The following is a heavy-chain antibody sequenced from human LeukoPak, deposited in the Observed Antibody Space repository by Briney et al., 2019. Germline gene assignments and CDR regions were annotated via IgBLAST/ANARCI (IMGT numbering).Heavy chain of an antibody. CDR2: ISSSSSTI. CDR3: ATAYCSGGSCYWNWYFDL. D-gene: IGHD2-15*01. V-gene: IGHV3-48*04. Sequence: PGGSLRLSCAASGFTFSSYSMNWVRQVPGKGLEWVSYISSSSSTIYYADSVKGRFTISRDNAENSLYLQMNSLRAEDTAVYYCATAYCSGGSCYWNWYFDLWGRGTLVTVSS. J-gene: IGHJ2*01. CDR1: GFTFSSYS.